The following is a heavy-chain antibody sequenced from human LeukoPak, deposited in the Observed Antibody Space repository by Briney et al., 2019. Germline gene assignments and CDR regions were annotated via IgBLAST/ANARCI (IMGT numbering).Heavy chain of an antibody. CDR2: INAGNGNT. D-gene: IGHD3-10*01. CDR3: ASGYGSGSSSSGAFDI. J-gene: IGHJ3*02. V-gene: IGHV1-3*01. Sequence: GASVKVSCKASGYTFTSYAMHWVRQAPGQRLEWMGWINAGNGNTKYSQKFQGRVTITRDTSASTAYMELSSLRSEDTAVYYCASGYGSGSSSSGAFDIWGQGTMVTVSS. CDR1: GYTFTSYA.